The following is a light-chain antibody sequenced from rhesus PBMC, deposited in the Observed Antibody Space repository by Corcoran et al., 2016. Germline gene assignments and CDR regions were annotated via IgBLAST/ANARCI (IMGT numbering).Light chain of an antibody. V-gene: IGKV1-74*01. CDR2: KAS. Sequence: DIQMTQSPSSLSASLGDRVTITCRASENVNNYLHLYQQKPGKAPKLLIYKASTLQSGVPSRLSGSGTGTDFTLTISSLQPEDCATYYCQHSYGTPLTFGGGTKVEIK. CDR3: QHSYGTPLT. J-gene: IGKJ4*01. CDR1: ENVNNY.